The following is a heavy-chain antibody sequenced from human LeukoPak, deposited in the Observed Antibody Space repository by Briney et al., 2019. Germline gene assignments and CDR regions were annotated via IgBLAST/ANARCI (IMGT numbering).Heavy chain of an antibody. Sequence: GGSLRPSCAASGFTFSSYGMHWVRQAPGKGLEWAAVIWYDGSNKYYADSVKGRFTISRDNSKNTLYLQMNSLRAEDTAVYYCARVRPLGYFDYWGQGTLVTVSS. J-gene: IGHJ4*02. CDR1: GFTFSSYG. CDR3: ARVRPLGYFDY. D-gene: IGHD6-6*01. CDR2: IWYDGSNK. V-gene: IGHV3-33*01.